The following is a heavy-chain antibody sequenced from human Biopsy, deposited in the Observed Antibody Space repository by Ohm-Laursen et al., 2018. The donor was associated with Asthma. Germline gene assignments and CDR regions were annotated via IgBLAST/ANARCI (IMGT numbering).Heavy chain of an antibody. CDR2: INWNGGST. J-gene: IGHJ4*02. CDR3: GRDMWCFWSGLFPVEF. V-gene: IGHV3-20*01. Sequence: SLRLSCAASGFTFDDYGMSWVRQAPGKGLDWVSGINWNGGSTDYADSVKGRFTISRDKAKNSLYLQMNSLRAEDTALYHCGRDMWCFWSGLFPVEFWDQGTLVTVSS. CDR1: GFTFDDYG. D-gene: IGHD3-3*01.